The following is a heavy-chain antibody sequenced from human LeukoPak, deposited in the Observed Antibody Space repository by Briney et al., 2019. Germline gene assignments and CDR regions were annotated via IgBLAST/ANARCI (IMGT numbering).Heavy chain of an antibody. CDR3: ARDLLSQGSSWSLRDD. Sequence: GGSLRLSCAASGFTFSSYAMHWVRQAPGKGLEWVAVISYDGSNKYYADSVKGRFTISRDNSKNTLYLQMNSLRAEDTAVYYCARDLLSQGSSWSLRDDWGQGTLVTVSS. D-gene: IGHD6-13*01. CDR2: ISYDGSNK. V-gene: IGHV3-30*04. J-gene: IGHJ4*02. CDR1: GFTFSSYA.